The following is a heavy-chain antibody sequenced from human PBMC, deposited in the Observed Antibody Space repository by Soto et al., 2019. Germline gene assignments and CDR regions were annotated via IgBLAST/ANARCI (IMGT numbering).Heavy chain of an antibody. Sequence: ASVKVSCKASGYTFTSYGISWVRQAPGQGLEWMGWISAYNGNTNYAQKLQGRVTMTTDTSTSTAYMELRSLRSDDTAVYYCARDRIVVVPAATNLFDPWGQGTLVTVS. V-gene: IGHV1-18*04. J-gene: IGHJ5*02. CDR1: GYTFTSYG. CDR2: ISAYNGNT. CDR3: ARDRIVVVPAATNLFDP. D-gene: IGHD2-2*01.